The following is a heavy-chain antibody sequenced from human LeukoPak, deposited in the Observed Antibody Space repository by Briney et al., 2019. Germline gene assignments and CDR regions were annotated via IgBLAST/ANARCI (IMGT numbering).Heavy chain of an antibody. CDR2: IIPIFGTA. J-gene: IGHJ6*04. Sequence: GASVKVSCKASGGTFSSYAISWVRQAPGQGLEWMGGIIPIFGTANYAQKFQGRVTITADKSTSTAYMELSSLRSEDTAVYYCARDGTPIHGSGWVYMDVWGKGTTVTISS. CDR1: GGTFSSYA. V-gene: IGHV1-69*06. D-gene: IGHD6-25*01. CDR3: ARDGTPIHGSGWVYMDV.